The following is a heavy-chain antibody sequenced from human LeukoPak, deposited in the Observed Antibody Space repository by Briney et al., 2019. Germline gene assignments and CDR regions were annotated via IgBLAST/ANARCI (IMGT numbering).Heavy chain of an antibody. J-gene: IGHJ4*02. Sequence: GGSLRLSCAASGFTVSGNYMSWVRQAPGKGLEWVSLISSSGSTDYADSVKGRFLISRDNSKNTLYPQMNSLRAENTAVYYCARDKGGNYWERFDYWGQGTLVTVTS. V-gene: IGHV3-66*01. CDR2: ISSSGST. CDR1: GFTVSGNY. CDR3: ARDKGGNYWERFDY. D-gene: IGHD1-26*01.